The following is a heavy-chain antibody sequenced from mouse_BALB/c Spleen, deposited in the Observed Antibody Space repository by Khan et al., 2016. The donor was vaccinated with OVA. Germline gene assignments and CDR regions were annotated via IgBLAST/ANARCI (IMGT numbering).Heavy chain of an antibody. J-gene: IGHJ3*01. CDR2: IDPSTGYT. D-gene: IGHD2-1*01. CDR1: GYTFTTYW. V-gene: IGHV1-7*01. Sequence: QVQLQQSGAELAKPGASVEMSCKASGYTFTTYWMHWVKQRPGQGLEWIGYIDPSTGYTEYNQKFKDKATLTADKSSSTAYMQLSSLTSEDSAVYYCTRRGLDGIFTDWGQGTLVTGAA. CDR3: TRRGLDGIFTD.